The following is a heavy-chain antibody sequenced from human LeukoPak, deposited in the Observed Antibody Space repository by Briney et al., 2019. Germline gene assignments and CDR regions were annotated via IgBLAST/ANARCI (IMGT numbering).Heavy chain of an antibody. CDR2: ISYSGST. V-gene: IGHV4-61*08. Sequence: SETLSLTCTVSGDSVSSDGFYWGWIRQPPGKGLEWIRYISYSGSTNYIPSLKSRVTISVDTPRNQFSLRLSSVTAADTAVYYCARELSYYDSSGYYNRHWYFDLWGRGTLVTVSS. D-gene: IGHD3-22*01. J-gene: IGHJ2*01. CDR1: GDSVSSDGFY. CDR3: ARELSYYDSSGYYNRHWYFDL.